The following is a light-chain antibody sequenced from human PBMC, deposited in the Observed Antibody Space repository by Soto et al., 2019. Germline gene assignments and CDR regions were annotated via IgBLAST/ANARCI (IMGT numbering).Light chain of an antibody. CDR3: QQYGSSGT. Sequence: EIVLTQSPGTMSLSPGERATLSCRASQSVSNNYLAWYQQKPGQAPRLLIYGASNSATGITDRFSGSGSGTAFTITISRLEPEDFAVYYCQQYGSSGTFGQGTKVDIK. V-gene: IGKV3-20*01. CDR2: GAS. J-gene: IGKJ1*01. CDR1: QSVSNNY.